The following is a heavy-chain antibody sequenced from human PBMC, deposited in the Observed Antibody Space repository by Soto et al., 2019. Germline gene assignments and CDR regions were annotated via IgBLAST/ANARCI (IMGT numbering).Heavy chain of an antibody. CDR2: IFHSGTT. V-gene: IGHV4-38-2*02. Sequence: SETLSLTCAVSGYSINSGYYLGWIRQPPGKGLEWIGSIFHSGTTYYNPSLKGRVTISVDTSKNQFSLTLDSVTAADTAVYYCARDTTYMVVPYYYYYGMDVWGQGTTVTVSS. CDR1: GYSINSGYY. D-gene: IGHD2-21*01. CDR3: ARDTTYMVVPYYYYYGMDV. J-gene: IGHJ6*02.